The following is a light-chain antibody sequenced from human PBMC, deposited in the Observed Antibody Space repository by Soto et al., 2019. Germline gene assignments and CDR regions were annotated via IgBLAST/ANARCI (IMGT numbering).Light chain of an antibody. CDR3: SSFTRSSTYV. CDR2: EVN. V-gene: IGLV2-14*01. J-gene: IGLJ1*01. CDR1: SSDVGAYNF. Sequence: QSALTQPASVSGSPGQSITISCTGTSSDVGAYNFVSWYQQYPRKAPKVMIYEVNNRPSGVSNRFSGSKSGTTASLTISGLQAEDEADYYCSSFTRSSTYVLGSGTKVTVL.